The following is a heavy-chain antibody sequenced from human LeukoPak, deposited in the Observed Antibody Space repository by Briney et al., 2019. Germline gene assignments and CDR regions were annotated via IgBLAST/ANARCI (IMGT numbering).Heavy chain of an antibody. J-gene: IGHJ4*02. Sequence: ASVKVSCKASGYSFTSYAIHWVRQASGPRFEWMGWINPGNGNTKYSQNFQGRVAITRDTSANTANMELTSLTFEDTAVYYCSRGCTSCQRNFDYWGQGTLVTVSS. CDR2: INPGNGNT. V-gene: IGHV1-3*01. CDR3: SRGCTSCQRNFDY. CDR1: GYSFTSYA. D-gene: IGHD2-2*01.